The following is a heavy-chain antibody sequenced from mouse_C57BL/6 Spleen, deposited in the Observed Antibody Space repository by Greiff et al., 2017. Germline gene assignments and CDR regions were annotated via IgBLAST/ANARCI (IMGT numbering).Heavy chain of an antibody. CDR2: IYPGDGDT. D-gene: IGHD1-1*01. CDR3: ARKGYYGSSLDV. Sequence: VQLQQSGPELVKPGASVKISCKASGYAFSSSWMNWVKQRPGKGLEWIGRIYPGDGDTNYNGKFKGKATLTADKSSSSAYMQLSSLTSEDSAVYFCARKGYYGSSLDVWGTGTTVTVSS. CDR1: GYAFSSSW. V-gene: IGHV1-82*01. J-gene: IGHJ1*03.